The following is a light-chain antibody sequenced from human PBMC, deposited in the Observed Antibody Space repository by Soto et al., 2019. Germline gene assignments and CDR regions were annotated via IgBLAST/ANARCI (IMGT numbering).Light chain of an antibody. CDR3: QQYGRSPTT. Sequence: EIVLTQSPGTLSLSPGETATLSCRASQTIGSTYLAWYQQKPGQAPRLLIFATSSRATGIPDRFSGSGSGTDFTLSISRLEPEDFAVYYCQQYGRSPTTFGQGTKVDIK. J-gene: IGKJ1*01. V-gene: IGKV3-20*01. CDR1: QTIGSTY. CDR2: ATS.